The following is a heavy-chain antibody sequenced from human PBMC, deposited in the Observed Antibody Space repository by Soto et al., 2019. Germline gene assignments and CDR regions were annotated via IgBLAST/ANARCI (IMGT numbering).Heavy chain of an antibody. J-gene: IGHJ4*02. V-gene: IGHV2-70*04. CDR2: IDWDDDK. D-gene: IGHD3-10*01. CDR3: ARTITLGSLFDY. Sequence: SGPTLVNPTQTLTLTCTFSGFSLSTSGMRVSWIRQPPGKALEWLARIDWDDDKFYSTSLKTRLTISKDTSKNQVVLTMTNMDPVDTATYYCARTITLGSLFDYWGQGTLVTVSS. CDR1: GFSLSTSGMR.